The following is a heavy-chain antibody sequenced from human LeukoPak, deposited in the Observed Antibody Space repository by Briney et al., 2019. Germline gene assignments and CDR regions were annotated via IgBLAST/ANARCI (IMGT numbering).Heavy chain of an antibody. J-gene: IGHJ4*02. CDR1: GGSISSYY. CDR2: IYYSGST. V-gene: IGHV4-59*08. CDR3: ARLRYYYDSSGYSDYFDY. D-gene: IGHD3-22*01. Sequence: SETLSLTCTVSGGSISSYYWSWIRQPPGKGLEWIGYIYYSGSTNYNPSLESRVTISVDTSKNQFSLKLSSVTAADTAVYYCARLRYYYDSSGYSDYFDYWGQGTLVTVSS.